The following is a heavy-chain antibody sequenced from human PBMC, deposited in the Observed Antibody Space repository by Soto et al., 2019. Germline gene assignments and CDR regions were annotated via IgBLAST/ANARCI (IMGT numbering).Heavy chain of an antibody. Sequence: DSVKGRFTISRDDAKSSLYLQMDSLRDEDTAVYYCARDLPGTYSIHYWGQGTLVTVSS. V-gene: IGHV3-48*02. CDR3: ARDLPGTYSIHY. J-gene: IGHJ4*02. D-gene: IGHD7-27*01.